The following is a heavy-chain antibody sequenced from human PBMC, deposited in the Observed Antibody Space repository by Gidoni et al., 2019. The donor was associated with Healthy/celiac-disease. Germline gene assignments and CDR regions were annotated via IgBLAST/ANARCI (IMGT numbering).Heavy chain of an antibody. CDR2: INPNSGGT. V-gene: IGHV1-2*04. D-gene: IGHD6-13*01. Sequence: QVQLVQSGAEVKKPGASVKVSCKASGYTFTAYYMHWVRQAPGQGLAWMGWINPNSGGTNYAQKFQGWVTMTRDTSISTAYMELSRLRSDDTAVYYCATSARPNAAAGDYYYYYGMDVWGQGTTVTVSS. CDR1: GYTFTAYY. J-gene: IGHJ6*02. CDR3: ATSARPNAAAGDYYYYYGMDV.